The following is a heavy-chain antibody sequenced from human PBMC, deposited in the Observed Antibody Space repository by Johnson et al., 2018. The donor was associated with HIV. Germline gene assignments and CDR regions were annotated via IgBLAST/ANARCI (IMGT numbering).Heavy chain of an antibody. V-gene: IGHV3-7*03. J-gene: IGHJ3*02. CDR1: GFTFSSYW. CDR3: AKDTHTGYTSSWYDGDAFDI. CDR2: IKQDGGEK. D-gene: IGHD6-13*01. Sequence: VQLVESGGGLVQPGGSLRLSCAASGFTFSSYWMSWVRQAPGKGLEWVANIKQDGGEKYYVDSVKGRFTISRDNAKNSLYLQMNSLRAEDTALYYCAKDTHTGYTSSWYDGDAFDIWGQGTMVTVSS.